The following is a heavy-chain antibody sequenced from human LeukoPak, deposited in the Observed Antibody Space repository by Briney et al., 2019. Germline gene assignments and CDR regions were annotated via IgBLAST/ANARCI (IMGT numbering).Heavy chain of an antibody. D-gene: IGHD5-24*01. V-gene: IGHV4-59*01. CDR1: GGSINGYY. J-gene: IGHJ3*01. CDR3: ARDPPEDREVAFDV. Sequence: PSETLSLTCTVSGGSINGYYWSWIRQPPGKGLEYIGYIHDSGRTNYNPSLKSRITISVDTSKNQFSLKLSSVTAADTAVYYCARDPPEDREVAFDVWGQGTMVTVSS. CDR2: IHDSGRT.